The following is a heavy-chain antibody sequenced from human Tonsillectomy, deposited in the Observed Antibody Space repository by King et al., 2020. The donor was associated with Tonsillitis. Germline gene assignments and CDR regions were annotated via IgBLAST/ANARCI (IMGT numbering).Heavy chain of an antibody. CDR3: AKYYDSSGYNDTFDI. CDR1: GGSISSSNC. J-gene: IGHJ3*02. CDR2: IYHIGSP. V-gene: IGHV4-4*02. D-gene: IGHD3-22*01. Sequence: VQLQESGPGLVKPSGTLSLTCAVSGGSISSSNCWSWVRQPPGEGLEWIGEIYHIGSPNYNPSLKSRVTISVDKSKNHFSLKLSSVTAADTAVYYCAKYYDSSGYNDTFDIWGQGTMVTVSS.